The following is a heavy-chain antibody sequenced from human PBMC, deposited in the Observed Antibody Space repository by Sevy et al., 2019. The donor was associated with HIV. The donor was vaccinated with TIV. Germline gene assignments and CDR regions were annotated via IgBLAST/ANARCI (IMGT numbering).Heavy chain of an antibody. CDR3: ARDKGESSSSFLGELSH. J-gene: IGHJ4*02. D-gene: IGHD3-16*02. Sequence: GGSLRLSCAASGFTFSRYAMNGVRQAPGKGLEWVAVISSDGRNKYYADSVKGRFTISRDNSKNTLYLQMNSLRSEDTAMYYCARDKGESSSSFLGELSHWGQGTLVTVSS. CDR2: ISSDGRNK. CDR1: GFTFSRYA. V-gene: IGHV3-30*04.